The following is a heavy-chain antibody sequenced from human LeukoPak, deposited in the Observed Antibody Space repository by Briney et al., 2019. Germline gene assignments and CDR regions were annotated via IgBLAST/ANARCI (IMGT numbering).Heavy chain of an antibody. CDR3: ARDWGPLTMVRESQD. Sequence: SETLSLTCTVSGGSISSGSYYWSWIRQPAGKGLEWIGRIYTSGSTNYNPSLKSRVTISVDTSKNQFSLKLSSVTAADTAVYYCARDWGPLTMVRESQDWGQGTLVTVSS. D-gene: IGHD3-10*01. CDR1: GGSISSGSYY. J-gene: IGHJ4*02. V-gene: IGHV4-61*02. CDR2: IYTSGST.